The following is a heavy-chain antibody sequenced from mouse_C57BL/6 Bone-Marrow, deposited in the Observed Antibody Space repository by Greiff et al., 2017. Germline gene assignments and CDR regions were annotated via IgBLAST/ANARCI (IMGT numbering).Heavy chain of an antibody. CDR1: GYTFTSYG. CDR2: IYPRSGNT. J-gene: IGHJ1*03. V-gene: IGHV1-81*01. CDR3: ALYDGYPRYFDV. Sequence: LQESGAELARPGASVTLSCKASGYTFTSYGLSWVKQRTGQGLEWIGEIYPRSGNTYYHEKFKGKATLPADKSSSTAYMELRSLASDDSAVYFCALYDGYPRYFDVWGTGTTVTVSS. D-gene: IGHD2-3*01.